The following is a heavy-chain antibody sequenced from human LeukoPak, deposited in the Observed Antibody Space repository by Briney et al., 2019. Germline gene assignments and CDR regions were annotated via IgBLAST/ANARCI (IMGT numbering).Heavy chain of an antibody. CDR1: GFAFGTYA. D-gene: IGHD6-19*01. V-gene: IGHV3-23*01. J-gene: IGHJ4*02. CDR2: ISGSGGGT. Sequence: GGSLRLSCAASGFAFGTYAMSWVRQAPGKGLEWVSGISGSGGGTFYADSVKGRFTISRDNSKNTLFLQMNSLRAEDTAVYYCATYSSAWSLGGYWGQGTLVTVSS. CDR3: ATYSSAWSLGGY.